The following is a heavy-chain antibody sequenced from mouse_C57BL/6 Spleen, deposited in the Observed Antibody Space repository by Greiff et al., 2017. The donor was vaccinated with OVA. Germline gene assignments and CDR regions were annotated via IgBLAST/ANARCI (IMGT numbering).Heavy chain of an antibody. CDR3: ARYDVGDAMDY. D-gene: IGHD2-12*01. CDR2: INPSSGYT. V-gene: IGHV1-4*01. CDR1: GYTFTSYT. J-gene: IGHJ4*01. Sequence: QVQLQQSGAELARPGASVKMSCKASGYTFTSYTMHWVKQRPGQGLEWIGYINPSSGYTKYNQKFKDKATLTADKSSSTAYMQLSSLTSEDSAVYYCARYDVGDAMDYWGQGTSVTVSS.